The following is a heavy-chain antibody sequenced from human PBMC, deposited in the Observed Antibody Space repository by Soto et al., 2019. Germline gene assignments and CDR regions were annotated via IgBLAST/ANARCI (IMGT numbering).Heavy chain of an antibody. D-gene: IGHD3-3*01. Sequence: QVQLVQSGAEVKKPGASVKVSCKTSGFTFTNYVLFWVRQAPGQRLEWVGWIHAGNGNTESSEKFQGRVTLTTDTSACPAYMELSSLRSEDTALYYCARDVFYHFRICSPSHFFDFWGQGSLFTVSS. CDR2: IHAGNGNT. CDR1: GFTFTNYV. CDR3: ARDVFYHFRICSPSHFFDF. V-gene: IGHV1-3*01. J-gene: IGHJ4*02.